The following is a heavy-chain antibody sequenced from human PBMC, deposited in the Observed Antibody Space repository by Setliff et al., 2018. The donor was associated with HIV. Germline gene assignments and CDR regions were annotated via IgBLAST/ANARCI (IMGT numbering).Heavy chain of an antibody. CDR2: ISGYNGNT. J-gene: IGHJ3*01. CDR3: ARVPYRSAWFSGGHDAFDV. V-gene: IGHV1-18*01. CDR1: GYTFTSYG. Sequence: ASVKVSCKASGYTFTSYGISWVRRAPGQGLEWMGWISGYNGNTKYVQKYQGRVTMTTDTSTSKVYMELRTLRSDDTAVYYCARVPYRSAWFSGGHDAFDVWGQGTMVTV. D-gene: IGHD6-19*01.